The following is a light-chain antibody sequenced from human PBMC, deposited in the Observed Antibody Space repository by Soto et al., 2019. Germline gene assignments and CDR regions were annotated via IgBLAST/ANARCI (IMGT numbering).Light chain of an antibody. V-gene: IGLV1-51*01. CDR2: END. J-gene: IGLJ3*02. CDR1: ASNIAKKF. Sequence: QSVLTQPPSVSAAPGQTVTISCSGSASNIAKKFVSWYQQVPGTAPKLLIYENDKRPSEIPDRFSGSKSGTSATLDITGLQTGDEADYYCETWDLSLSAVVFGGGTKLTVL. CDR3: ETWDLSLSAVV.